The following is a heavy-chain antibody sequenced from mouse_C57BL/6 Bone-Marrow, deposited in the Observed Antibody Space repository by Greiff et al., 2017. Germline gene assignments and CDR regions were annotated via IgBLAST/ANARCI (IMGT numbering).Heavy chain of an antibody. V-gene: IGHV1-64*01. CDR2: IHPNSGST. D-gene: IGHD4-1*01. CDR1: GYTFTSYW. J-gene: IGHJ2*01. CDR3: ARGPWGGDY. Sequence: QVQLQQPGAELVKPGASVKLSCKASGYTFTSYWLHWVKQRPGQGLEWIGMIHPNSGSTNYNEKFKSKATLTVDKSSSTAYVQLSSLTSEDSAVYYCARGPWGGDYWGQGTTLTVSS.